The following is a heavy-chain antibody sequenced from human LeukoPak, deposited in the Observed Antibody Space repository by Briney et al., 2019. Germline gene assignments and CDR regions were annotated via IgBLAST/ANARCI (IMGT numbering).Heavy chain of an antibody. V-gene: IGHV4-31*03. CDR2: IYYSGST. J-gene: IGHJ4*02. CDR1: GGSISSGGYY. CDR3: ASSRPLGDDY. Sequence: SETLSLTCTVSGGSISSGGYYWSWIRQHPGKGLEWIGYIYYSGSTYYNPSLKSRVTISVDTSKNQFFLKLSSVTAADTAVYYCASSRPLGDDYWGQGTLVTVSS.